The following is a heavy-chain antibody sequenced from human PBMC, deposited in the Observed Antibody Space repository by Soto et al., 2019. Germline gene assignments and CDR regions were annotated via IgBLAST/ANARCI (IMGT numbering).Heavy chain of an antibody. CDR1: GFTFSDYS. J-gene: IGHJ6*02. CDR3: ARDATLVKHYYYCGKDV. Sequence: QVQLVESGGGVVQPGRSLRLSCAASGFTFSDYSMHWVRQAPGKGLEWGAVISYDGRDKYYADSVKGRFTISRDNSHNSLYLQINSRTPADTAVYYRARDATLVKHYYYCGKDVLGQGSTFTVSS. CDR2: ISYDGRDK. V-gene: IGHV3-30*03. D-gene: IGHD2-21*01.